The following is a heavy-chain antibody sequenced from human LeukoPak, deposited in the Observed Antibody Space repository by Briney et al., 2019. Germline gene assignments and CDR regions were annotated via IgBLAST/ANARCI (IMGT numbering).Heavy chain of an antibody. CDR1: GFTFSSYE. V-gene: IGHV3-48*03. CDR3: ASGSSYDSSGYCFDY. J-gene: IGHJ4*02. D-gene: IGHD3-22*01. Sequence: PGGSLRLSCSAPGFTFSSYEMNWVCQAPGEGLEWISYIGSSGKIKYFADPVKGRFTISRDNAKNSLFLQMNSLRAEDTAVYYCASGSSYDSSGYCFDYWGQGTLVTVSS. CDR2: IGSSGKIK.